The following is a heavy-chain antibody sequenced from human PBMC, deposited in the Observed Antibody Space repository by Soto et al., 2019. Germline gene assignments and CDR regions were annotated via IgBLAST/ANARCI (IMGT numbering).Heavy chain of an antibody. CDR3: ARSGGSALGSGY. CDR2: INPSGGST. V-gene: IGHV1-46*03. CDR1: GYTFTSYY. Sequence: QVQLVQSGAEVKKPGASVKVSCKASGYTFTSYYMHWVRQAPGQGLEWMGIINPSGGSTSYAQKFQGRVTMTRDTSTSTVYMELSSLRSEATAVYYSARSGGSALGSGYWGQGTLVTVSS. D-gene: IGHD1-26*01. J-gene: IGHJ4*02.